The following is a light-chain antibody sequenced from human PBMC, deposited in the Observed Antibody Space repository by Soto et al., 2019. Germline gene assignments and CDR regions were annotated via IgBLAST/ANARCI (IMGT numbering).Light chain of an antibody. V-gene: IGKV1-5*03. Sequence: DIQMTQSPSILSASVGDRVTITCRASQSISSWLAWYQQKPGKAPNLLIHKASHLESGVPSRFSGSGSGTEFTLTISSLQSEDFAVYYCQQYNNWPPYTFGPGTKVDIK. CDR2: KAS. CDR3: QQYNNWPPYT. J-gene: IGKJ3*01. CDR1: QSISSW.